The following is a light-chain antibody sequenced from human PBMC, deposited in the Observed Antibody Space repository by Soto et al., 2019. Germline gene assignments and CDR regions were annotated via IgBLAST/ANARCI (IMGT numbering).Light chain of an antibody. CDR1: SSDVGGYNY. Sequence: LTQPPSASGSLGQSVTISCTGTSSDVGGYNYVSWHQQHPGKAPKLMIYEVTKRPSGVPDRFSGSKSGNTASLTVSGLQAEDEADYYCSSFAGGGNPVLFGGGTKLTVL. CDR2: EVT. CDR3: SSFAGGGNPVL. J-gene: IGLJ2*01. V-gene: IGLV2-8*01.